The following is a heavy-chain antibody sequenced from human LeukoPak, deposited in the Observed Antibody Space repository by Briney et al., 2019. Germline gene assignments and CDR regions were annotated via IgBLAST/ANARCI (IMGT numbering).Heavy chain of an antibody. Sequence: GGSLRLSCAASGFTFSSYSMNWVRQAPGKGLEWVSSISSSSSYIYYADSVKGRFTISRDNTKNSLYLQMNSLRAEDTAVYYCAREDYDFWSGYYSKVNFDYWGQGTLVTVSS. CDR1: GFTFSSYS. CDR2: ISSSSSYI. V-gene: IGHV3-21*01. D-gene: IGHD3-3*01. J-gene: IGHJ4*02. CDR3: AREDYDFWSGYYSKVNFDY.